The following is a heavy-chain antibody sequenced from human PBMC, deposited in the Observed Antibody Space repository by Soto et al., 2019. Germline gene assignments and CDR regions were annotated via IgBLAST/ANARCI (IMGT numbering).Heavy chain of an antibody. CDR2: IWYDGSNK. CDR1: GFTFSSYG. D-gene: IGHD6-19*01. V-gene: IGHV3-33*01. Sequence: GSLRLSCAASGFTFSSYGMHWVRQAPGKGLEWVAVIWYDGSNKYYADSVKGRFTISRDNSKNTLYLQMNSLRAEDTAVYYCARDWTAGTYYGMVVWGQGTPVTVSS. J-gene: IGHJ6*02. CDR3: ARDWTAGTYYGMVV.